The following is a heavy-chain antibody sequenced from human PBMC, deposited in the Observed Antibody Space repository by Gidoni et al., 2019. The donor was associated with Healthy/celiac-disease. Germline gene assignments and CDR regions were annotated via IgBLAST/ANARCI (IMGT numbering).Heavy chain of an antibody. CDR1: GFTFSSYA. Sequence: EVQLLESGGGLVQPGGSLRLSCAAPGFTFSSYAMSWVRQAPGKGLEWVSAISGSGGSTYYADSVKGRFTISRDNSKNTLYLQMNSLRAEDTAVYYCAKGGYCSSTSCYTPNWFDPWGQGTLVTVSS. V-gene: IGHV3-23*01. CDR2: ISGSGGST. D-gene: IGHD2-2*02. J-gene: IGHJ5*02. CDR3: AKGGYCSSTSCYTPNWFDP.